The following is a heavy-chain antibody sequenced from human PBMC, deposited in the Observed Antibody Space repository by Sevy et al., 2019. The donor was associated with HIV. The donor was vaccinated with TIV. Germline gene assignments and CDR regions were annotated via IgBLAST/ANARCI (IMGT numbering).Heavy chain of an antibody. D-gene: IGHD3-22*01. Sequence: GGSLRLSCAASGFTFSSYAMSWVRQAPGKGLEWVSAISRSGGSTYYADSVKGRFTISRDNSKNTLYLQMNSLRAEDTAVYYCAKDVYDSSGYYPMGAFDIWGQRTLVTASS. CDR1: GFTFSSYA. J-gene: IGHJ3*02. CDR3: AKDVYDSSGYYPMGAFDI. V-gene: IGHV3-23*01. CDR2: ISRSGGST.